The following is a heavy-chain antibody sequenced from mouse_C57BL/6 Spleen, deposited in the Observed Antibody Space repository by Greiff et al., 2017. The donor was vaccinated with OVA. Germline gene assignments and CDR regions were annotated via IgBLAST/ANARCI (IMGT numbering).Heavy chain of an antibody. CDR3: ARLDSSGYVFFDY. Sequence: VQLQQSGPELVKPGASVKISCKASGYAFSSSWMNWVKQRPGKGLEWIGRIYPGDGDTNYNGKFKGKATLTADKSSSTAYMQLSSLTSEDSAVYFGARLDSSGYVFFDYWGQGTTLTVSS. CDR1: GYAFSSSW. V-gene: IGHV1-82*01. J-gene: IGHJ2*01. D-gene: IGHD3-2*02. CDR2: IYPGDGDT.